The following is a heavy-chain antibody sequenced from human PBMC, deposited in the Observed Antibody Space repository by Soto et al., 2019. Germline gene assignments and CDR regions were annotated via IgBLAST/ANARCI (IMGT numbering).Heavy chain of an antibody. CDR1: GGTFSSYA. Sequence: SVKVSCKASGGTFSSYAISWVRQAPGQGLEWMGGIIPIFGTANYAQKFQGSGTITADESTSTAYMELSSLRSEDTAVYYCAREKGYCSSTSCRPHAFDIWGQGTMVTVSS. V-gene: IGHV1-69*13. J-gene: IGHJ3*02. CDR2: IIPIFGTA. D-gene: IGHD2-2*01. CDR3: AREKGYCSSTSCRPHAFDI.